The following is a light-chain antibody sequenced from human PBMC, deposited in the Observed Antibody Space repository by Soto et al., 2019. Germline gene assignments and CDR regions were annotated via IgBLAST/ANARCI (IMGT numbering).Light chain of an antibody. Sequence: DIVLTQSPATLSVSPGESATLSCRASQSVSRALAWYQHVPGQAPRLLIYDSSTRSTGVPARFSGSGSGTRFTLTISSLQSEDFAVYYCQQYNSWPPRYTFGQGTKLQIK. CDR1: QSVSRA. V-gene: IGKV3-15*01. CDR3: QQYNSWPPRYT. J-gene: IGKJ2*01. CDR2: DSS.